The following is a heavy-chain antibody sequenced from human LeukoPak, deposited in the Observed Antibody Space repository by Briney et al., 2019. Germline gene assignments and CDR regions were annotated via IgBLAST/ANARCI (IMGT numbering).Heavy chain of an antibody. CDR3: AKTYVDTTFFDS. Sequence: AGGSLRLSCVASGFSFSNYAINWVRQAPGKGLEWVSAISGSGGTIFYADSVKSRFAISRDNSKNTLYLQMTSLRAEDTAVYYCAKTYVDTTFFDSWGQGTRVTVSS. V-gene: IGHV3-23*01. CDR1: GFSFSNYA. D-gene: IGHD5-18*01. J-gene: IGHJ4*02. CDR2: ISGSGGTI.